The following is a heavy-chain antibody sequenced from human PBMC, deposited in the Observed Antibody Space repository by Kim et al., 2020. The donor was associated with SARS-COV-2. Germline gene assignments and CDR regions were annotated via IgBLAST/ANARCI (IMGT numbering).Heavy chain of an antibody. CDR3: ARAPYYGSGNRSFYYYGMDV. D-gene: IGHD3-10*01. CDR2: INHSGST. Sequence: SETLSLTCAVYGGSFSGYYWSWIRQPPGKGLEWIGEINHSGSTNYNPSLNSRVTISVDTSKNQFSLKLSSVTAADTAVYYCARAPYYGSGNRSFYYYGMDVWGQGTTVTVSS. CDR1: GGSFSGYY. J-gene: IGHJ6*02. V-gene: IGHV4-34*01.